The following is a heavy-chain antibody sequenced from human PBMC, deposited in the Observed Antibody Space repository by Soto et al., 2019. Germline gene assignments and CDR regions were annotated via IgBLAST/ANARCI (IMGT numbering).Heavy chain of an antibody. D-gene: IGHD6-19*01. CDR1: GGSISSKNNY. Sequence: ETVSRMCIVPGGSISSKNNYWGWLRQPPGEGLEWIGSIHYSGSTYYNPSLKRRVTISVDTSKNQFSLKLSSVTAADTAVYYCAGHWPGYNSGWYGRNFDYWGQGTLVTVSS. J-gene: IGHJ4*02. CDR3: AGHWPGYNSGWYGRNFDY. CDR2: IHYSGST. V-gene: IGHV4-39*01.